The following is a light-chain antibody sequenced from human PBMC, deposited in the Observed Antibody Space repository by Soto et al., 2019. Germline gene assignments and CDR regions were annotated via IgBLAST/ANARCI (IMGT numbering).Light chain of an antibody. J-gene: IGKJ1*01. CDR2: DAS. V-gene: IGKV1-5*01. CDR3: QQYSSYWT. Sequence: DIQMTQSPSTLSASVGDRVTITCRASPSISSWLAWYQQKPGKAPKLLIYDASSLESGVPSRLSGSGSGTEFTLTISSLQPDDFAAYYCQQYSSYWTFGQGTKVEIK. CDR1: PSISSW.